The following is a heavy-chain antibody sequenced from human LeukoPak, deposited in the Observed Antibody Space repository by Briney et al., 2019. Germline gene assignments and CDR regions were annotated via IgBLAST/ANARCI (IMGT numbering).Heavy chain of an antibody. V-gene: IGHV4-4*02. J-gene: IGHJ4*02. CDR3: ARVLWRWELLGGFDY. CDR2: IYYSGST. CDR1: GDSISSSNW. D-gene: IGHD1-26*01. Sequence: SGTLSLTCAVSGDSISSSNWWSWVRQPPGKGLEWIGSIYYSGSTYYNPSLKSRVTISVDTSKNQFSLKLSSVTAADTAVYYCARVLWRWELLGGFDYWGQGTLVTVSS.